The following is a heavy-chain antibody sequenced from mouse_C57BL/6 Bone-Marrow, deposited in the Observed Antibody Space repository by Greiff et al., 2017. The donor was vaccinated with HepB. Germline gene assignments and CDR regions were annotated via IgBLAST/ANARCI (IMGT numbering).Heavy chain of an antibody. V-gene: IGHV1-82*01. CDR2: IYPGAGDT. J-gene: IGHJ2*01. Sequence: QVQLQQSGPELVKPGASVKISCKASGYAFSSSWMNWVKQRPGKGLEWIGRIYPGAGDTNYNGKFKGKATLTADKSSSTAYMQLSSLTSEDSAVYFCARLGLAFDYWGQGTTLTVSS. CDR3: ARLGLAFDY. CDR1: GYAFSSSW. D-gene: IGHD2-4*01.